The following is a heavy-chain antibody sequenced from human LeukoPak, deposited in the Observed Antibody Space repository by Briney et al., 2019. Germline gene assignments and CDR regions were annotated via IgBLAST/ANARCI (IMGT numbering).Heavy chain of an antibody. J-gene: IGHJ5*02. CDR3: SRLITGNYNNWFDP. CDR2: IKYNGNT. CDR1: GGSFSGYY. Sequence: SETLSLTCAVYGGSFSGYYWSWLRQPPEKGLEGIGSIKYNGNTYYSSALTSRVTISVDPSKNQFSLMLSSVTAADTAVFYCSRLITGNYNNWFDPWGQGTLVTVSS. D-gene: IGHD3-9*01. V-gene: IGHV4-34*01.